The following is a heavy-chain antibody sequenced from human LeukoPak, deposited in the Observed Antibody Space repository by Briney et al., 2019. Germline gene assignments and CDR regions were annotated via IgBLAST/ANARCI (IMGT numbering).Heavy chain of an antibody. D-gene: IGHD6-13*01. CDR3: AKDLFGAAAGTLDAFDI. J-gene: IGHJ3*02. V-gene: IGHV3-23*01. CDR1: GGSISSSSYY. Sequence: PSETLSLTCTVSGGSISSSSYYWGWIRQPPGKGLEWVSAISGSGGSTYYADSVKGRFTISRDNSKNTLYLQMNSLRAEDTAVYYCAKDLFGAAAGTLDAFDIWGQGTMVTVSS. CDR2: ISGSGGST.